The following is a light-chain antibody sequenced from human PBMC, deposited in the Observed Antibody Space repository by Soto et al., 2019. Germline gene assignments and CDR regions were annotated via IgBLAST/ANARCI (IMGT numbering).Light chain of an antibody. Sequence: EIVLTQSPGTLSLSPGESATLSCRASQSVGRNYLAWFQHKPDQAPRLLIYDASNRATGVPDRFSGSGSGTDFTLTINGLQPEDFATYFCQQTYTTPRTFGPGTKVDIK. J-gene: IGKJ3*01. CDR3: QQTYTTPRT. CDR1: QSVGRNY. CDR2: DAS. V-gene: IGKV3-20*01.